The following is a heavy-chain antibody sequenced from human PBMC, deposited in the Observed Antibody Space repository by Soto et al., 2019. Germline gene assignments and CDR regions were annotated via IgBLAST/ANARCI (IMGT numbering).Heavy chain of an antibody. Sequence: EASVKVSCKASGYTFTSYAMHWVRQAPGQRLEWMGWINAGNGNTKYSQKFQGRVTITRDTSASTAYMELSSLRSEDTAVYYCARDLPSLEVRSYGMDVWGQGTTVTVSS. CDR1: GYTFTSYA. CDR2: INAGNGNT. V-gene: IGHV1-3*01. D-gene: IGHD3-10*01. CDR3: ARDLPSLEVRSYGMDV. J-gene: IGHJ6*02.